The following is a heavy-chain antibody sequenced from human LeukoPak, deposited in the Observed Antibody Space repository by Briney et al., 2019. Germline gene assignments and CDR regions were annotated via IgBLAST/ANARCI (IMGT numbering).Heavy chain of an antibody. CDR1: GGTFSSYA. Sequence: ASVKVSCKASGGTFSSYAISWVRQAPGQGLEWMGGIIPIFGTANYAQKFQGRVTITADKSTSTAYMELSSLRSEDTAVYYCARGRIRYDDYSSGWFVFFEFWGQGSLVTVSS. CDR3: ARGRIRYDDYSSGWFVFFEF. J-gene: IGHJ4*02. D-gene: IGHD6-19*01. V-gene: IGHV1-69*06. CDR2: IIPIFGTA.